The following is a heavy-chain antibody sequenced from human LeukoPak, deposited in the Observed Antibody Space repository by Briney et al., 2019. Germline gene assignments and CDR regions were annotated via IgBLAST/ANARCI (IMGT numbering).Heavy chain of an antibody. CDR2: IKQDGSET. CDR3: AKWGYSSGWPYFDY. CDR1: GFTFSSNW. V-gene: IGHV3-7*02. J-gene: IGHJ4*02. D-gene: IGHD6-19*01. Sequence: PGGSLRLSCAASGFTFSSNWMSWVRQAPGKGLEWVANIKQDGSETYYVDSVKGRFTISRDNAKNSLYLQMSSLRAEDTAVYYCAKWGYSSGWPYFDYWGQGTLVTVSS.